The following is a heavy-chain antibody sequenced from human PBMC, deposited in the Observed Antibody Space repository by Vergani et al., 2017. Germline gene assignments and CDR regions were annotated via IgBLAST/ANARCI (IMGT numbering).Heavy chain of an antibody. Sequence: VHLVESGGGVVQPGRSLRLSCVVSGFTSSYYGMHWVRQAPGKGLEWVAVISYDGTQKYYADSVKGRFTISRDNSKSTLYPQMNSLRTEDTAVYYCATKSCGTPGCQIGYFREWGQGTLVTVSS. CDR3: ATKSCGTPGCQIGYFRE. J-gene: IGHJ1*01. CDR2: ISYDGTQK. V-gene: IGHV3-30*03. CDR1: GFTSSYYG. D-gene: IGHD1-1*01.